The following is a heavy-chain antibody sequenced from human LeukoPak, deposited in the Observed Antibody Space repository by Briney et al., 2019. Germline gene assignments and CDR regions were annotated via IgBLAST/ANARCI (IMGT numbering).Heavy chain of an antibody. CDR2: ISSSSSTI. D-gene: IGHD3-22*01. CDR3: ARDGTYYSDSSGSPDY. Sequence: GGSLRLSCAASGFTFSRYSMNWVRQAPGKGLEWASYISSSSSTIYYADSVKGRFTISRDNAKNSLYLQMNGLRAEDTAVYYCARDGTYYSDSSGSPDYWGQGTLVTVSS. CDR1: GFTFSRYS. J-gene: IGHJ4*02. V-gene: IGHV3-48*01.